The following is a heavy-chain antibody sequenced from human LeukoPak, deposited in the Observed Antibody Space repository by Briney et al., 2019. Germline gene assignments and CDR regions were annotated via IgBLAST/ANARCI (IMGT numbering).Heavy chain of an antibody. J-gene: IGHJ4*02. CDR3: ARDLLTIIVLVPGY. Sequence: HPGGSLRLSCAASGFTFSSYVMSWVRQAPGKGLEWVSAISGSGGSTYYADSVKGRFTISRDNSKNTLYLQMNSLRAEDTAVYYCARDLLTIIVLVPGYWGQGTLVTVSS. CDR1: GFTFSSYV. V-gene: IGHV3-23*01. CDR2: ISGSGGST. D-gene: IGHD3-22*01.